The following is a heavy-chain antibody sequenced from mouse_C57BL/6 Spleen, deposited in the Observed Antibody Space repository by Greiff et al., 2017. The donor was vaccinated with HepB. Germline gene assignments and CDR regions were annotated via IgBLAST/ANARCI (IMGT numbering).Heavy chain of an antibody. CDR3: ARSYDYLEGFAY. CDR1: GYTFTSYW. V-gene: IGHV1-55*01. D-gene: IGHD2-4*01. Sequence: QVQLQQSGAELVKPGASVKMSCKASGYTFTSYWITWVKQRPGQGLEWIGDIYPGSGSTNYNEKFKSKATLTVDTSSSTAYMQLSSLTSEDSAVYYCARSYDYLEGFAYWGQGTLVTVSA. J-gene: IGHJ3*01. CDR2: IYPGSGST.